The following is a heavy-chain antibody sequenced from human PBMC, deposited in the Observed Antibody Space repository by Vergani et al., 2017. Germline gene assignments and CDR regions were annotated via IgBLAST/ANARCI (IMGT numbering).Heavy chain of an antibody. V-gene: IGHV3-30*04. CDR1: GFIFSSYA. J-gene: IGHJ4*02. CDR3: ARSYDSSGYYYLDY. Sequence: QVQLVESGGGVVQPGRSLRLSCAASGFIFSSYAMHWVRQAPGKGLEWVAFIRYDGSNKYYADSVKGRFTISRDNSKNTLYLQMNSLRAEDTAVYYCARSYDSSGYYYLDYWGQGTLVTVSS. CDR2: IRYDGSNK. D-gene: IGHD3-22*01.